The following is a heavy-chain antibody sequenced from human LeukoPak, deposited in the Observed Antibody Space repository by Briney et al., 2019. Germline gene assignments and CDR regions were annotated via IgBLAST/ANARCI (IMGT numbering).Heavy chain of an antibody. CDR3: TTVVAVPLYYYMDV. J-gene: IGHJ6*03. CDR2: IKSKTDGGTT. Sequence: GGSLRLSCAASGFTFSNAWMSWVRQAPGKGLEWVGRIKSKTDGGTTDYAAPVKGRFTISRDDSKNTLYLQMNSLKTEDTAVYYCTTVVAVPLYYYMDVWGKGTTVTVSS. CDR1: GFTFSNAW. D-gene: IGHD2-2*01. V-gene: IGHV3-15*01.